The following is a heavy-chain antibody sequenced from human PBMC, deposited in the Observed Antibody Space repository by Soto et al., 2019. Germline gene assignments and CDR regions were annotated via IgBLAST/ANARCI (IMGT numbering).Heavy chain of an antibody. J-gene: IGHJ4*02. CDR3: ARIRSASSGWIPDY. D-gene: IGHD6-19*01. Sequence: ASVKVSCKASRYTFTSNSSGWVRQSPVQGLEWMGWINVYNGNTKYAQQLQGRVTLTTDTSTSTAYMDLRSLRSDDTAVYYCARIRSASSGWIPDYWGQGTLVTSPQ. CDR1: RYTFTSNS. V-gene: IGHV1-18*04. CDR2: INVYNGNT.